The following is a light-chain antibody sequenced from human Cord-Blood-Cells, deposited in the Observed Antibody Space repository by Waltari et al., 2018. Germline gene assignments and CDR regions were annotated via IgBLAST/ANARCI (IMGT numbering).Light chain of an antibody. CDR3: QQSYSTPWT. J-gene: IGKJ1*01. Sequence: DIQMTQSPSSLHASVGDRVTITSRASQSISSYLNWYQQKPGKAPKLLIYAASSLQSGVPSRFSGSGSGTDFTLTISSLQPEDFATYYCQQSYSTPWTFGQGTKVEIK. CDR2: AAS. CDR1: QSISSY. V-gene: IGKV1-39*01.